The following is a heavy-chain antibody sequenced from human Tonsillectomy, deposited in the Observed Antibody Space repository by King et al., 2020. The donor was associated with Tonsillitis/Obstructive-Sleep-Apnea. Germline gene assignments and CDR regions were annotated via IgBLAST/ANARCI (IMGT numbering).Heavy chain of an antibody. D-gene: IGHD3-3*01. CDR1: GFTFSSYS. Sequence: EVQLVESGGGLVKPGGSLRLSCAASGFTFSSYSMNWVRQAPGKGLEWVSSISSSSSYIYYADSVKGRLTISRDNAKNSLYLQMNSLRAEDTAVYYCASDLYYDFWTENFHSLSYYCYGMDVWGQGTTVPVSS. CDR3: ASDLYYDFWTENFHSLSYYCYGMDV. V-gene: IGHV3-21*01. CDR2: ISSSSSYI. J-gene: IGHJ6*02.